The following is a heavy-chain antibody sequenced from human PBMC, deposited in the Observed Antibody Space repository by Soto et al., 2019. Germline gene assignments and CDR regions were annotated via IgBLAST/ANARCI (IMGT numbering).Heavy chain of an antibody. CDR1: GGTFPSDT. D-gene: IGHD3-22*01. J-gene: IGHJ3*02. CDR3: ARPTSGYYHDAFDI. V-gene: IGHV1-69*01. Sequence: QMQLMQSGSEVKKPGSSVKVSCKASGGTFPSDTISWVRQAPGQGLEWMGGIVPIFGTPNYAQKFQGRVTITADGCTNTAYMELSSLRSENTAVYYCARPTSGYYHDAFDIWGQGTLVTVSS. CDR2: IVPIFGTP.